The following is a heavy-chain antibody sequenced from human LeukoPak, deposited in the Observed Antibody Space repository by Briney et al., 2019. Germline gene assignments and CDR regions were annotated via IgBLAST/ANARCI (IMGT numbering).Heavy chain of an antibody. V-gene: IGHV1-2*02. J-gene: IGHJ4*02. CDR1: GYTFTGYY. CDR3: ARVRLQISLAYSGYDSSFDY. CDR2: INPNSGGT. Sequence: ASVKVSCKASGYTFTGYYMHWVRQAPGQGLEWMGWINPNSGGTNYAQKFQGRVTMTRDTSISTAYMELSRLRSDDTAVYYCARVRLQISLAYSGYDSSFDYWGQGTLVTVSS. D-gene: IGHD5-12*01.